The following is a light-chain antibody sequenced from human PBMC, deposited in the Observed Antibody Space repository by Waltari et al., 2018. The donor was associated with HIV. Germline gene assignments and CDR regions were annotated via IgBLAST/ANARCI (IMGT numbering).Light chain of an antibody. CDR3: AAWDYSLRGWV. V-gene: IGLV1-47*01. J-gene: IGLJ3*02. CDR1: NSNVGISY. CDR2: GIN. Sequence: QSVLTQPPSASGTTGQRVTISCPGTNSNVGISYVYWYQPRPGTTPKLVIYGINQRPSGVPDRFSGSKSGTSVSLVISGIRSEDEADYYCAAWDYSLRGWVFGGGTKLTVL.